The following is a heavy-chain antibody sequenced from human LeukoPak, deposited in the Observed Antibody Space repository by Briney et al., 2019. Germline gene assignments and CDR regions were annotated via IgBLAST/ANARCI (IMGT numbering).Heavy chain of an antibody. V-gene: IGHV3-74*01. CDR2: INSDGSST. CDR1: GFTFSSYW. D-gene: IGHD4-17*01. J-gene: IGHJ6*03. Sequence: GGSLRLSCAASGFTFSSYWMHWVRQAPGKGLVWVSRINSDGSSTSYADSVKGRFTISRDNAKNTLYLQMNSLRAEDTAVYYCARETTRQSYGDYGNYYYMDVWGKGTTVTVSS. CDR3: ARETTRQSYGDYGNYYYMDV.